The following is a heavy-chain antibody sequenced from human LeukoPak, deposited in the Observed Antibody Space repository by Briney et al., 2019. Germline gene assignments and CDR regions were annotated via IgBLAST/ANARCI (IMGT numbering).Heavy chain of an antibody. CDR2: ISAYNGNT. V-gene: IGHV1-18*01. CDR3: AGVAHYGSGSYYDY. Sequence: ASVKVSCKASGYTFTSYGISWVRQAPGQGLEWMGWISAYNGNTYYAQKLQGRVTMTTDTSTSTAYMELRSLRSDDTAVYYCAGVAHYGSGSYYDYWGQGTLVTVSS. J-gene: IGHJ4*02. D-gene: IGHD3-10*01. CDR1: GYTFTSYG.